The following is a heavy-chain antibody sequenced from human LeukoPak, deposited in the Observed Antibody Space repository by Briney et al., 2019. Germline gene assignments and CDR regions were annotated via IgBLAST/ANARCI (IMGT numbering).Heavy chain of an antibody. Sequence: GGSLRLSCAASGFTFSSYAMSWVRQAPGKGLEWVSAISGSGGSTYYADSVKGRFTISRDNSKNTLYLQMNSLRAEDTAVYYCAKAVSTIAARICWFDPWGQGTLVTVSS. D-gene: IGHD6-6*01. J-gene: IGHJ5*02. CDR3: AKAVSTIAARICWFDP. CDR2: ISGSGGST. V-gene: IGHV3-23*01. CDR1: GFTFSSYA.